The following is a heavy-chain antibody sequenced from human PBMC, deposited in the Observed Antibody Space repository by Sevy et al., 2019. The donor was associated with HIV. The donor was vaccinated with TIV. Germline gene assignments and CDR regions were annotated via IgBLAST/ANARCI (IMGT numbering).Heavy chain of an antibody. D-gene: IGHD4-17*01. Sequence: GGSLRLSCAASGFTFSSYSMNWVRRAPVKGLEWLSYISSSSRTIYYADSVKGRFTISRDNAKNSLYLQMTSLRVEDTALYYCARDRYGDYDFDYWGQGTLVTVSS. J-gene: IGHJ4*02. CDR1: GFTFSSYS. V-gene: IGHV3-48*04. CDR2: ISSSSRTI. CDR3: ARDRYGDYDFDY.